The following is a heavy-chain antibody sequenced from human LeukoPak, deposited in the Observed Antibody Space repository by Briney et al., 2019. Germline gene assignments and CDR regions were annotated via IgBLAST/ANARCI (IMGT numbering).Heavy chain of an antibody. CDR3: ARQPDYGGTPTFDY. J-gene: IGHJ4*02. CDR1: GLTVSSTY. V-gene: IGHV3-66*04. D-gene: IGHD4-23*01. CDR2: IYSDGST. Sequence: GGSLRLSCAASGLTVSSTYMSWVRQAPGKGLEWVTVIYSDGSTYYADSVKGRFTISRDNSKNALYLQMNSLRAEDTAVYFCARQPDYGGTPTFDYWGQGTLVTVSS.